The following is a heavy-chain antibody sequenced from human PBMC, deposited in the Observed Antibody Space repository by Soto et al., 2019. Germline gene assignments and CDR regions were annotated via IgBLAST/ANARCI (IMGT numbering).Heavy chain of an antibody. D-gene: IGHD3-3*01. CDR2: IYYSGST. CDR1: GGSISSYY. J-gene: IGHJ5*02. CDR3: ARDRYDFWSGYYYYNWFDP. Sequence: PSETLSLTCTVSGGSISSYYWSWIRQPPGKGLEWIGYIYYSGSTNYNPSLKSRVTISVDTSKNQFSLKLSSVTAADTAVYYCARDRYDFWSGYYYYNWFDPWGQGTLVTVSS. V-gene: IGHV4-59*01.